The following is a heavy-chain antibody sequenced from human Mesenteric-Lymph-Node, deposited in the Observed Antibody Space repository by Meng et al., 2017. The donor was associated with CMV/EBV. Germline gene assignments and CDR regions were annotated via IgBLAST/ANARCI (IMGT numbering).Heavy chain of an antibody. CDR1: GFIFSDYY. CDR2: ISSSGSSV. J-gene: IGHJ5*02. V-gene: IGHV3-11*04. CDR3: ARDLEAGPGNRWPPGWFDP. Sequence: GESLKISCATSGFIFSDYYMNWIRQAPGKGLEWVSWISSSGSSVYYGDSVQGRFIISRDNVKNLLYLQMNSLRVEDTAVYYCARDLEAGPGNRWPPGWFDPWGQGTLVTVSS. D-gene: IGHD1-1*01.